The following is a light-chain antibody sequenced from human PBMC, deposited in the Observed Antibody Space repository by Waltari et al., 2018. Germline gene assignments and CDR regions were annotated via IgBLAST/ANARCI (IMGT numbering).Light chain of an antibody. V-gene: IGLV2-14*03. CDR3: SSYTSSSTLV. J-gene: IGLJ2*01. CDR1: SSDAGGYNY. CDR2: DVN. Sequence: QSALTQPASVSGSPGQSITISCTGTSSDAGGYNYFSLYQQHPGKAPKLMIYDVNNRPSGVSNRFSGSKSGNTASLTISGLQAEDEADYFCSSYTSSSTLVFGGGTKLTVL.